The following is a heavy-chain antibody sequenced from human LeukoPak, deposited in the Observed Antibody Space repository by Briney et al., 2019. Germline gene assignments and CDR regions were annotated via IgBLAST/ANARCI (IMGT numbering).Heavy chain of an antibody. Sequence: GRSLRLSCAASGFTFDDYAMHWVRQAPGKGLEWVSGISWNSGSIGYADSVKGRFTISRDNAKNSLYLQMNSLRAEDTAVYYCARYFGVVTYYYMDVWGKGTTVTVSS. V-gene: IGHV3-9*01. D-gene: IGHD3-3*01. J-gene: IGHJ6*03. CDR3: ARYFGVVTYYYMDV. CDR2: ISWNSGSI. CDR1: GFTFDDYA.